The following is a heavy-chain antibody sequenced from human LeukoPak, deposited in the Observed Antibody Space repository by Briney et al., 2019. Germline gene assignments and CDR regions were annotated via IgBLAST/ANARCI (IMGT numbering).Heavy chain of an antibody. V-gene: IGHV3-23*01. Sequence: GGSLRLSCAASGFTFSSYGMSWVRQAPGKGLEWVSAISGSGGSTYYADSVKGRFTIPRDNSKNTLYLQMNSLRAEDTAVYYCAKLSGGKRVPFDYWGQGTLVTVSS. D-gene: IGHD2-15*01. CDR1: GFTFSSYG. CDR2: ISGSGGST. CDR3: AKLSGGKRVPFDY. J-gene: IGHJ4*02.